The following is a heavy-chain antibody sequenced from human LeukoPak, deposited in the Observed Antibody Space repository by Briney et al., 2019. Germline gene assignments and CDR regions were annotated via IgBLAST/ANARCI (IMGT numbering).Heavy chain of an antibody. J-gene: IGHJ4*02. V-gene: IGHV3-43D*03. CDR2: ISWDGGST. CDR3: AKDSYYYDISGYSRGFDY. CDR1: GFTFDDYA. D-gene: IGHD3-22*01. Sequence: GGSLRLSCAASGFTFDDYAMHWVRQAPGKCLEWVSFISWDGGSTYYADSVKGRFTISRDNSKNSLYLQMNSLRAEDTALHYCAKDSYYYDISGYSRGFDYWGQGTLVTVSS.